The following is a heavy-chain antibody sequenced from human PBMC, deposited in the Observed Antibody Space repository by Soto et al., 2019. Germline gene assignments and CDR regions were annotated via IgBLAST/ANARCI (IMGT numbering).Heavy chain of an antibody. CDR2: ISSSGSII. J-gene: IGHJ4*02. D-gene: IGHD3-22*01. CDR1: GFTFSDYY. Sequence: PGGSLRLSAAASGFTFSDYYMSWIRQAPGKGLEWVSYISSSGSIIYYADSVKGRFTISRDNAKNSLYLQLNSLRAEDTAVYYCARDLGYYASDGYFDYWGQGTVVTVSS. V-gene: IGHV3-11*01. CDR3: ARDLGYYASDGYFDY.